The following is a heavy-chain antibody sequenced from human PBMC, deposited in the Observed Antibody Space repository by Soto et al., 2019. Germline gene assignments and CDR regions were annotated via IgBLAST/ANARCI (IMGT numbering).Heavy chain of an antibody. D-gene: IGHD2-8*01. V-gene: IGHV3-74*01. CDR3: IRGVPNFSYFDS. Sequence: EVQLVESGGGLVQPGESLRLSCAASGFTFSSYWMHWIRQASWKGLMWVARVSSDGDNTVYATYVQGRFTISRDNAKNPLYLQMNRLSDEDPAVNYCIRGVPNFSYFDSWGLGTLVTVPS. J-gene: IGHJ4*02. CDR2: VSSDGDNT. CDR1: GFTFSSYW.